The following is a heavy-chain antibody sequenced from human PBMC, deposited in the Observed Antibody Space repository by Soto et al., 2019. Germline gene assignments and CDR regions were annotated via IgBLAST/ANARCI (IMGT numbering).Heavy chain of an antibody. CDR1: GCTFTRYY. Sequence: ASVKPSSKAPGCTFTRYYMQSLLQAPGQGLEWMGIINPSGGSTSYAQNFQGRVTMARDTSTSTVYMELSSLRSEDTAAYYCPRAGCGYCRCGDHPDLLAYPGRGSPDL. D-gene: IGHD2-2*03. V-gene: IGHV1-46*01. J-gene: IGHJ2*01. CDR2: INPSGGST. CDR3: PRAGCGYCRCGDHPDLLAYPGRGSPDL.